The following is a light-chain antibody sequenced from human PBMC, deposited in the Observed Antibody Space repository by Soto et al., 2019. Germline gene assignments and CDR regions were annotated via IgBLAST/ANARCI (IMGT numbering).Light chain of an antibody. V-gene: IGKV1-39*01. CDR3: QQSFTNPLT. CDR2: AAS. Sequence: DIQMTQSPSTLSASLGDRVTITCRASQSISSYLDWYQQKPGKAPQLLIYAASTLQSGVPYRFSGSRSGTDFTLTINSLQPEDFAVYFCQQSFTNPLTFGGGTKVDIK. J-gene: IGKJ4*01. CDR1: QSISSY.